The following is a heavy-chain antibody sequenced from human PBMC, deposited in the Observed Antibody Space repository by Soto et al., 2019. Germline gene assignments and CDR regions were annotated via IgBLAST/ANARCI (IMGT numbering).Heavy chain of an antibody. J-gene: IGHJ6*02. V-gene: IGHV1-3*01. CDR1: GYTFTSYV. CDR3: ARVGSSSSPYYYGMDV. Sequence: ASVKVSCKASGYTFTSYVMHWVRHAPGRRLEWMGWINAGNGNTKFSQKFQGRVTITRDTSASTAYMELSSLRSEDTAVYYCARVGSSSSPYYYGMDVWGQATKVTVSS. D-gene: IGHD6-6*01. CDR2: INAGNGNT.